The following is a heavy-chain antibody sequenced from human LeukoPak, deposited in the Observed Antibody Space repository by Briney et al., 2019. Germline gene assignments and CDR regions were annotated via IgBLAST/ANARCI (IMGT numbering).Heavy chain of an antibody. CDR3: ARIYWQLGYYYMAV. CDR2: IYHTGST. CDR1: GGSISSSVNH. Sequence: SETLSLTCTVSGGSISSSVNHWGWLRQPPGKGLEWVATIYHTGSTYYNPSLKSRVTTSADTSKNHFSLKLNSVTAADTAVYYCARIYWQLGYYYMAVWGKGTTVTVSS. J-gene: IGHJ6*03. V-gene: IGHV4-39*07. D-gene: IGHD2-15*01.